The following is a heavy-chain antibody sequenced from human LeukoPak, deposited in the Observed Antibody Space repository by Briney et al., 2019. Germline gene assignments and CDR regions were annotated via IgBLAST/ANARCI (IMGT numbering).Heavy chain of an antibody. J-gene: IGHJ4*02. Sequence: SGPALVKPTQTLTLTCTFSGFSLSTSGMCVSWIRQPPGKALEWLARIDWDDDKYYSTSLKTRLTISKDTSKNQVVLTMTNMDPVDTATYYCARTLRRGVYDINFDYWGQGTLVTVSS. V-gene: IGHV2-70*11. CDR1: GFSLSTSGMC. D-gene: IGHD5/OR15-5a*01. CDR2: IDWDDDK. CDR3: ARTLRRGVYDINFDY.